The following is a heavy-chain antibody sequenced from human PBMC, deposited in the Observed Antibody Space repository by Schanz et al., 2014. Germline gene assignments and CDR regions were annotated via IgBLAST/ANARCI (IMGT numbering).Heavy chain of an antibody. CDR2: IYIGGNT. CDR1: GFSVGNKY. V-gene: IGHV3-53*01. J-gene: IGHJ2*01. Sequence: EVQLVESGGGLVQPGGSLRLSCAASGFSVGNKYMNWVRQAPGKGLEWVSFIYIGGNTYYADSVKGRFTISRDNTKNSLFLRLNSLRADDTAVYYCARGRESGGQNWYFDLWGRGTLVTVSS. D-gene: IGHD1-26*01. CDR3: ARGRESGGQNWYFDL.